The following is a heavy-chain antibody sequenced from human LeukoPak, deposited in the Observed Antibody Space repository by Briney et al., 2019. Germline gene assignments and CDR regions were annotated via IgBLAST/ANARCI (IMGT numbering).Heavy chain of an antibody. J-gene: IGHJ4*02. D-gene: IGHD6-13*01. CDR3: ARQLVPYYFDY. Sequence: ASVKVSCKASVYTFTSYNINWVRQAPGQGLEWMGWISSYNGKTNYAQKLQGRVTMTTDTSTSTAYMELRSLRSDDTAVYYCARQLVPYYFDYWGQGTLVTVSS. V-gene: IGHV1-18*01. CDR1: VYTFTSYN. CDR2: ISSYNGKT.